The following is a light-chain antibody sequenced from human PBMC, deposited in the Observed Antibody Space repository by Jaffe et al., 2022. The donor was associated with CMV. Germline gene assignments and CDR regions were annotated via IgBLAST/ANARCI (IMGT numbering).Light chain of an antibody. CDR3: CSYAGSYTYV. Sequence: QSALTQPRSVSGSPGQSVTISCTGTSSDVGGYNYVSWYQHHPGKAPKILIYDVTKRPSGVPDRFSASKSGNTASLTISGLEAEDEADYYCCSYAGSYTYVFGTGTKVTVL. J-gene: IGLJ1*01. CDR1: SSDVGGYNY. CDR2: DVT. V-gene: IGLV2-11*01.